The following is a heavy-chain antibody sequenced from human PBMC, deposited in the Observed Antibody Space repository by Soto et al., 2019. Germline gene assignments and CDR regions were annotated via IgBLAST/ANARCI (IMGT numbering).Heavy chain of an antibody. D-gene: IGHD4-4*01. CDR1: GFTFSSYA. Sequence: GGSLRLSCAASGFTFSSYAMSWVRQAPGKGLEWVSAISGSGGSTYYADSVKGRFTISRDNSKNTLYLQMNSLRAEDTAVYYCAKWLRATVTTVYYFDYWGQGTLVTVSS. CDR3: AKWLRATVTTVYYFDY. CDR2: ISGSGGST. J-gene: IGHJ4*02. V-gene: IGHV3-23*01.